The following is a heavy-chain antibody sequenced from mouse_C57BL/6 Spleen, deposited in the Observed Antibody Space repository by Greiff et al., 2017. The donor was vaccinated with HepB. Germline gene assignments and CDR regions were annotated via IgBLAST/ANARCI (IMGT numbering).Heavy chain of an antibody. D-gene: IGHD2-3*01. CDR2: LSSGGDYI. V-gene: IGHV5-9-1*02. CDR1: GFTFSSYA. J-gene: IGHJ3*01. Sequence: EVNVVESGEGLVKPGGSLKLSCAASGFTFSSYAMSWVRQTPEKRLEWVAYLSSGGDYIYYADTVKGRFTISRDNAKNTLYLQMSSLKSEDTAMYDCTRAYDGYAFAYWGQGTLVTVSA. CDR3: TRAYDGYAFAY.